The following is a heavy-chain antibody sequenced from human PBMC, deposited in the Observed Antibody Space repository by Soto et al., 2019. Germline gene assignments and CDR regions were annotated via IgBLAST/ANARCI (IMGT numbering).Heavy chain of an antibody. D-gene: IGHD2-15*01. Sequence: QVQLVQSGAEVRKPGASVKVSCRPSGYTFTDYYIHWVRQAPGQGLEWMGWLNPHNGGTNYERSFQGWVTMTRDTSIGTAYLELNRLTSDATAIYYCARDRVMIAATVGGDSFDVWGPGTLVTVSS. CDR1: GYTFTDYY. V-gene: IGHV1-2*04. J-gene: IGHJ3*01. CDR3: ARDRVMIAATVGGDSFDV. CDR2: LNPHNGGT.